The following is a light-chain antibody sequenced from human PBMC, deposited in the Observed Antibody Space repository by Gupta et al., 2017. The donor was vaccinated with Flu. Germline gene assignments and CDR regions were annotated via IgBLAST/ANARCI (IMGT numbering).Light chain of an antibody. CDR2: AAS. V-gene: IGKV1-16*02. Sequence: DIQMTQSPSSLSASVGDRVTITCRASQDISSYLAWFQQKPGKSPKSLIYAASRLKSGVPSKFSGSGSGTDFTLTISSRQPEDFATYYCQHESNSPLTFGQGTQVEIK. CDR3: QHESNSPLT. CDR1: QDISSY. J-gene: IGKJ5*01.